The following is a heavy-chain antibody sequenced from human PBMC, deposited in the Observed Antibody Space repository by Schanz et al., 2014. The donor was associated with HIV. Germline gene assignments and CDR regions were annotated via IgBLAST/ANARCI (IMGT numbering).Heavy chain of an antibody. D-gene: IGHD3-22*01. Sequence: EVQLLESGGGFVQPGGSLRLSCAASGFAFNNYAMTWVRQAPGKGLEWVSSISESGGRTYYADSLNGRFTISRDNSKNTLSLQMTALRTEDTAIYYCAKPEYDSSGNSQTHFDYWGQGTLVSVSS. CDR3: AKPEYDSSGNSQTHFDY. CDR1: GFAFNNYA. V-gene: IGHV3-23*01. CDR2: ISESGGRT. J-gene: IGHJ4*02.